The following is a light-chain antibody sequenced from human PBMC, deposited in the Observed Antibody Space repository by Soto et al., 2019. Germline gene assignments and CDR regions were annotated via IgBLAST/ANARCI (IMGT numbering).Light chain of an antibody. CDR3: QLANSLPFT. CDR1: QGSSSL. J-gene: IGKJ5*01. Sequence: TQMTPSPSSLCGSLRDRLTIPCRASQGSSSLLAWDQQKPGKAPKLLSYAASSLQSGVPSRFSGSGSGTDFTLTICILHPEYFASYCCQLANSLPFTFGHGTRLET. CDR2: AAS. V-gene: IGKV1-12*02.